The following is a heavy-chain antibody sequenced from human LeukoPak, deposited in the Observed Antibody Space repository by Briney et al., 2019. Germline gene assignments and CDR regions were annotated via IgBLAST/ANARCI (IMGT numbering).Heavy chain of an antibody. CDR3: ARFAVAGTLDY. V-gene: IGHV4-39*07. Sequence: SETLSLTCSVSGDSFSSVTDYWAWIRQPPGKGLEWIASGDYSGGTYYNPSLESRVAISADMSKKQISLKLTSVTGADTAVYYCARFAVAGTLDYWGQGTLVTVSS. CDR2: GDYSGGT. CDR1: GDSFSSVTDY. J-gene: IGHJ4*02. D-gene: IGHD6-19*01.